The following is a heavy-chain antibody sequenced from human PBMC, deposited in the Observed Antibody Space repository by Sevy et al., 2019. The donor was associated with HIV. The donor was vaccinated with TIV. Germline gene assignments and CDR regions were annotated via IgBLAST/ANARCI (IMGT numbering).Heavy chain of an antibody. J-gene: IGHJ4*02. CDR3: ATVGISYCTDDCYHRFDY. V-gene: IGHV3-30*09. CDR1: GFTFSSYA. D-gene: IGHD2-21*02. CDR2: ISCDGSKK. Sequence: GGSLRLSCAASGFTFSSYALLWVRQAPGKGLEWVSLISCDGSKKYYSDSVKGRFAITRDESKTTLFLQMNSLRSEDTAIYYCATVGISYCTDDCYHRFDYWGRGTLVTVSS.